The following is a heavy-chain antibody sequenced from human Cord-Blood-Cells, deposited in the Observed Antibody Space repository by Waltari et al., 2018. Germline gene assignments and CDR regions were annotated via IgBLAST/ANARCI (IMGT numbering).Heavy chain of an antibody. CDR2: SNQDSVGT. V-gene: IGHV1-2*02. J-gene: IGHJ4*02. Sequence: QVQLVQSGAEVKKPGASVKVSCKASGYTFTGYYMHWVRQAPGQGLEWMGWSNQDSVGTNYAKKFQCRVTMTRETSISTAYMELSRLRSDETAVYYCASHLVGATDYWGQGTLVTVSS. CDR3: ASHLVGATDY. CDR1: GYTFTGYY. D-gene: IGHD1-26*01.